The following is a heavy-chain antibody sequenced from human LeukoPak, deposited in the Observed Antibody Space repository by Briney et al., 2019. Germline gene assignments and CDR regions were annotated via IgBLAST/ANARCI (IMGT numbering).Heavy chain of an antibody. CDR2: INHSGST. Sequence: SETLSLTCAVYGVSFSGYYWSWIRQPPGKGLEWIGEINHSGSTNYNPSLKSRVTISVDTSKNQFSLKLSSVTAADTAVYYCARDHGSGFWFDPWGQGTLVTVSS. D-gene: IGHD3-10*01. CDR1: GVSFSGYY. J-gene: IGHJ5*02. CDR3: ARDHGSGFWFDP. V-gene: IGHV4-34*01.